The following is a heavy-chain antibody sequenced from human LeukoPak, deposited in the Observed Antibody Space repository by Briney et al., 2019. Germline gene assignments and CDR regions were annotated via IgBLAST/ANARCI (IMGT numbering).Heavy chain of an antibody. V-gene: IGHV3-23*01. CDR3: ARNQQLGGHSYYYYGMDV. CDR1: GFTSIAYA. D-gene: IGHD3-16*01. CDR2: ISGGGVTT. J-gene: IGHJ6*02. Sequence: GGSLRLSCVGSGFTSIAYALTWARQAPGRGLEWVSGISGGGVTTYYADSVKGRFTISRDNSKNTLYLQMNSLRADDTAIYYCARNQQLGGHSYYYYGMDVWGQGTTVTVSS.